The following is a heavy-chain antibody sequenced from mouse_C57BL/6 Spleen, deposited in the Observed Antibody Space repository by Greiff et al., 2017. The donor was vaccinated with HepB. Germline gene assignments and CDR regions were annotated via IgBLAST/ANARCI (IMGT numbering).Heavy chain of an antibody. J-gene: IGHJ1*03. CDR3: ARSDGYYDFDV. V-gene: IGHV1-81*01. CDR2: IYPRSGNT. CDR1: GYTFTSYG. Sequence: VQLKQSGAELARPGASVKLSCKASGYTFTSYGISWVKQRTGQGLEWIGEIYPRSGNTYYNEKFKGKATLTADKSSSTAYMELRSLTSEDSAVYFCARSDGYYDFDVWGTGTTVTVSS. D-gene: IGHD2-3*01.